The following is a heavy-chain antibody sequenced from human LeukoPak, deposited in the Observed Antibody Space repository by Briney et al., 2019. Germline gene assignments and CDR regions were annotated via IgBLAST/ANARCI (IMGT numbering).Heavy chain of an antibody. CDR3: AKDRVRDGYNWFDY. D-gene: IGHD5-24*01. CDR1: GFTFSNYA. V-gene: IGHV3-30*01. Sequence: GGSLRLSCAASGFTFSNYAMHWVRQAPGKGLEWVAVISFDATKEYFGKSVKGRFTISRDNSKSTLFLQMHSLRVEDTAVYYCAKDRVRDGYNWFDYWGQGTLVTVSS. CDR2: ISFDATKE. J-gene: IGHJ4*02.